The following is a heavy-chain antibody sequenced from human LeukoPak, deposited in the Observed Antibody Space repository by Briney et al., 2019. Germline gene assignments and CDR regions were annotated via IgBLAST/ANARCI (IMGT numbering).Heavy chain of an antibody. CDR3: VRDLTYYDILTGFDY. D-gene: IGHD3-9*01. CDR2: ISSSSSYI. Sequence: GGSLRLSCAASGFTFSSYSMNWVRQAPGKGLEWVSSISSSSSYIYYADSVKGRFTISRDNAKNSLYLQMNSLRAEDTAVYYCVRDLTYYDILTGFDYWGQGTLVTVSS. J-gene: IGHJ4*02. CDR1: GFTFSSYS. V-gene: IGHV3-21*01.